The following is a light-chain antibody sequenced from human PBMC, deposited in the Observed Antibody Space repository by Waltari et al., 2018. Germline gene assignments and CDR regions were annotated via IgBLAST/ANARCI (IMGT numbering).Light chain of an antibody. Sequence: QSALTQPPSASGSPGQSVPIASPGHSSDVGGSNSASWYQQHPGKAPKLMIYEVSKRPSGVPDRFSGSKSGNTASLTVSGLQAEDEADYYCSSYAGSNNLVFGGGTKLTVL. J-gene: IGLJ2*01. CDR1: SSDVGGSNS. CDR3: SSYAGSNNLV. V-gene: IGLV2-8*01. CDR2: EVS.